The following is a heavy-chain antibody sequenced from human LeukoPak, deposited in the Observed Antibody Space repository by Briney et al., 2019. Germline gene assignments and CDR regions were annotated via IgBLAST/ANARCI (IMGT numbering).Heavy chain of an antibody. CDR2: IYYSGST. V-gene: IGHV4-39*07. Sequence: SETLSLTCTVSGGSISSSSYYWGWIRQPPGKGLEWIGSIYYSGSTYYNPSLKSRVTISVDTSKNQFSLKLSSVTAADTAVYYCARDYSGLWFGELFLSYFDYWGQGTLVTVSS. CDR1: GGSISSSSYY. J-gene: IGHJ4*02. CDR3: ARDYSGLWFGELFLSYFDY. D-gene: IGHD3-10*01.